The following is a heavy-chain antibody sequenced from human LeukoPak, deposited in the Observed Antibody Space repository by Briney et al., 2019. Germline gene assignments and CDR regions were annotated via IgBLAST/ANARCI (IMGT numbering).Heavy chain of an antibody. Sequence: ETLSLTCAVSIYSISSTHWWGWVRQAPGKGLEWVSSISSGSSYIYYADSVKGRFTISRDNAKNSLYLQMNSLRAEDTAVYYCARDGSGYWGQGTLVTVSS. CDR2: ISSGSSYI. D-gene: IGHD3-10*01. CDR1: IYSISSTH. CDR3: ARDGSGY. J-gene: IGHJ4*02. V-gene: IGHV3-21*01.